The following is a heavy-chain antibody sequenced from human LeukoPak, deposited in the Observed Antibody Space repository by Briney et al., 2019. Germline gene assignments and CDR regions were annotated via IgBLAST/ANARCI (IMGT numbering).Heavy chain of an antibody. CDR2: INPSGGST. Sequence: ASVKVSCKASGGTFSSYAISWVRQAPGQGLEWMGIINPSGGSTSYAQKFQGRVTMTRDTSTSTVYMELSSLRSEDTAVYYCAREGITMIVVPSDYYYGMDVWGQRTTVTVSS. D-gene: IGHD3-22*01. V-gene: IGHV1-46*01. CDR1: GGTFSSYA. J-gene: IGHJ6*02. CDR3: AREGITMIVVPSDYYYGMDV.